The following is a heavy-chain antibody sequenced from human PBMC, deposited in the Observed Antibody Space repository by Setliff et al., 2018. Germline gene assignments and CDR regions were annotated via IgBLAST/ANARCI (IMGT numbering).Heavy chain of an antibody. CDR2: IYTSGST. D-gene: IGHD1-26*01. CDR1: GGSISSDSYY. J-gene: IGHJ4*02. Sequence: PSETLSLTCTVSGGSISSDSYYWSWIRQPAGKGLEWIGRIYTSGSTNYNPSLKSRVTISVDTSKNQFSLRLSSVTAADTAVYYCASMGATRDYWGQGTLVTVSS. V-gene: IGHV4-61*02. CDR3: ASMGATRDY.